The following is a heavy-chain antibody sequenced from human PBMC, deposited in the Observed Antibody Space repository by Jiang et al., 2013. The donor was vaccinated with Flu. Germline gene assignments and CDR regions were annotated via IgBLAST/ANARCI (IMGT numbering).Heavy chain of an antibody. CDR2: IYYSGST. CDR1: GGSISSSSYY. D-gene: IGHD6-19*01. CDR3: ASKGGSGHDY. Sequence: LLKPSETLSLTCTVSGGSISSSSYYWGWIRQPPGKGLEWIGSIYYSGSTYYNPSLKSRVTISVDTSKNQFSLKLSSVTAADTAVYYCASKGGSGHDYWGQGTLVTVSS. V-gene: IGHV4-39*01. J-gene: IGHJ4*02.